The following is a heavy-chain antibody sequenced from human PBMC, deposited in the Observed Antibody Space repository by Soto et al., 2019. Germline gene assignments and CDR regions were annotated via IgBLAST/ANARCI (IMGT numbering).Heavy chain of an antibody. CDR1: GGSVSSGSYF. J-gene: IGHJ5*02. Sequence: PSETLSLTGTVSGGSVSSGSYFWSWMRQAPGKGLEWIGHIYFTGNTNYNPSLKSRVTMSVDTSKHQFSLNLSSVTAADTAVYCARLGVRARGGPFDPWGQGTLVTVSS. D-gene: IGHD3-16*01. V-gene: IGHV4-61*01. CDR2: IYFTGNT. CDR3: ARLGVRARGGPFDP.